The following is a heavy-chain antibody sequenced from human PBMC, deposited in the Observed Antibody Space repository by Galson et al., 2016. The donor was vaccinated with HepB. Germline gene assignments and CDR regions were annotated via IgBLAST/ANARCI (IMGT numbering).Heavy chain of an antibody. J-gene: IGHJ4*02. D-gene: IGHD2-8*01. Sequence: SLRLSCAASGFRFDDHAMHWVRQAPGKGLEWVAIMYSGGSKQYAGSVKGRVTISRDTSSQTLFLEVSDLRAEDTGIYYCARGYTSGVPFWWGQGTLVTVSS. CDR2: MYSGGSK. CDR3: ARGYTSGVPFW. V-gene: IGHV3-53*01. CDR1: GFRFDDHA.